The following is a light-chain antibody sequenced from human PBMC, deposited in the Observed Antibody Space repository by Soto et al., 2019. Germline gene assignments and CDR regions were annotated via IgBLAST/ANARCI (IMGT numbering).Light chain of an antibody. CDR1: SSDVGGYKY. V-gene: IGLV2-11*01. CDR3: CSYAGSPYV. J-gene: IGLJ1*01. Sequence: QSVLTQPRSVSGSPGQSVTISCTGTSSDVGGYKYVSWYQQHPGKAPKLIIYDVSKRPSGVPDRLSGSKSGNTASLTISGLQGEDEADYYCCSYAGSPYVFGTGTKLTVL. CDR2: DVS.